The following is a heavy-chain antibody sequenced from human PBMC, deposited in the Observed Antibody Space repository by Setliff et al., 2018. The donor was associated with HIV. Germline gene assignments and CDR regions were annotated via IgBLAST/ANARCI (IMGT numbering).Heavy chain of an antibody. CDR1: GFTFSSYA. J-gene: IGHJ5*02. CDR2: ISGSGGST. V-gene: IGHV3-23*01. D-gene: IGHD3-3*01. Sequence: GESLRLSCAASGFTFSSYAMSWVRQAPGKGLEWVSAISGSGGSTYYADSVKGRFTISRDNSKNTLYLQMNSLRAEDTAVYYCANPRGALPLGFDPWGQGTLVTVSS. CDR3: ANPRGALPLGFDP.